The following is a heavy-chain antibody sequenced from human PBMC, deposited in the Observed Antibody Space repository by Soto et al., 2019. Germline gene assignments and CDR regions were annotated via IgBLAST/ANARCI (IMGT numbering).Heavy chain of an antibody. CDR1: VYTFTSYG. D-gene: IGHD2-2*01. Sequence: ASVKVSCKASVYTFTSYGISWVRQAPGQGLEWMGWISAYNGNTNYAQKLQGRVTMTTDTSTSTAYMELRSLRSDDTAVYYCARGLIVVVPAAMDYWGQGTLVTVSS. J-gene: IGHJ4*02. CDR3: ARGLIVVVPAAMDY. V-gene: IGHV1-18*01. CDR2: ISAYNGNT.